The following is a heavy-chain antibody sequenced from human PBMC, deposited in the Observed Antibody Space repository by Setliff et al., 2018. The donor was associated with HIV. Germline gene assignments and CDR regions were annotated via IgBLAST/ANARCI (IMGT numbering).Heavy chain of an antibody. D-gene: IGHD4-4*01. CDR2: INPNSGGT. J-gene: IGHJ4*02. Sequence: RASVKVSCKASGYTFTGYYMHWVRQAPGQGLEWMGWINPNSGGTNYAQKFQGRVTMTRDTSITTAYMELSRPKSDDTAVYYCARGATTAGLIDYWGQGTLVTVSS. CDR3: ARGATTAGLIDY. CDR1: GYTFTGYY. V-gene: IGHV1-2*02.